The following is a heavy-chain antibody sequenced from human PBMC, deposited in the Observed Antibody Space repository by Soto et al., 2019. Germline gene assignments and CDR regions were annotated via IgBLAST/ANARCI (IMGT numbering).Heavy chain of an antibody. CDR3: ARGPSGDKVDY. CDR1: GDSISNDNYC. Sequence: QVQLQESGPGLVKPSQTLSLTCTVSGDSISNDNYCWSCIRQPQDKGLEWIGHLYDGGSTYNNPSLTRRVTISVDTSKSQFSLQLRSVSAADTAVYYCARGPSGDKVDYWGEGALVTVSS. CDR2: LYDGGST. V-gene: IGHV4-30-4*01. D-gene: IGHD7-27*01. J-gene: IGHJ4*02.